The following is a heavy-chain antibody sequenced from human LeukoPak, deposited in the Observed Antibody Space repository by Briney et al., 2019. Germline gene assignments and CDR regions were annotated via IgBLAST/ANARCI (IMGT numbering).Heavy chain of an antibody. V-gene: IGHV3-30*18. J-gene: IGHJ6*02. D-gene: IGHD4-23*01. CDR1: GFTLSSYG. CDR3: AKDSLRWSYFYYGMDV. Sequence: GGSLRRSCAASGFTLSSYGMHWVRQAPGKGLEWVAVISYAGSNKYYVDSVKGRFTISRDNSKNTLYLQMNSLRAEDTAVYYCAKDSLRWSYFYYGMDVWGQGTTVTVSS. CDR2: ISYAGSNK.